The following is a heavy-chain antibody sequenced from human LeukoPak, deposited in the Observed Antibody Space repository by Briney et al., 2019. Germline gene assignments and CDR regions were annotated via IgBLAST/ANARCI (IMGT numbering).Heavy chain of an antibody. V-gene: IGHV4-59*01. D-gene: IGHD4-11*01. CDR3: ARDPGNYHDY. CDR1: GDSISGFY. Sequence: SETLSLTGTVSGDSISGFYWNWIRQHPGKGLEWIGCIYYSGSSYYNTSLRRRATTSVDTSKNHFSLKLSSVTAADTAVYYCARDPGNYHDYWGQGTLVTVSS. J-gene: IGHJ4*02. CDR2: IYYSGSS.